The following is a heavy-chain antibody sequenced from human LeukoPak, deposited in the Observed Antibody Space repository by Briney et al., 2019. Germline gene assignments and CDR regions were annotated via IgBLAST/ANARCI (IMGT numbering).Heavy chain of an antibody. CDR2: MNPNSGNT. V-gene: IGHV1-8*02. CDR3: ARGYRGSYYGYYYYYMDV. CDR1: GYTFTGYY. Sequence: ASVKVSCKASGYTFTGYYMHWVRQAPGQGLEWMGWMNPNSGNTGYAQKFQGRVTMTRNTSISTAYMELSSLRSEDTAVYYCARGYRGSYYGYYYYYMDVWGKGTTVTVSS. J-gene: IGHJ6*03. D-gene: IGHD1-26*01.